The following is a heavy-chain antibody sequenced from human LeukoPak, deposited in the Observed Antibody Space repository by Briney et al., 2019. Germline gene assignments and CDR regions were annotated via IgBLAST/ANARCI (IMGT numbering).Heavy chain of an antibody. D-gene: IGHD3-22*01. CDR2: SNSDGSST. J-gene: IGHJ4*02. V-gene: IGHV3-74*01. CDR1: GFTFSRYW. CDR3: ARAVRWLWMYYFDY. Sequence: GGSLRLSCVASGFTFSRYWMHWVRQAPGKGLVWVSRSNSDGSSTNYADSVKGRFTISRDNAKNTLYRQMNSLRAEDTAVYYCARAVRWLWMYYFDYWGQGTLVTVSS.